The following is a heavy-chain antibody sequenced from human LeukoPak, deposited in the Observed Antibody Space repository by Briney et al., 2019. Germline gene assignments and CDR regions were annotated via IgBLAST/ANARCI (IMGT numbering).Heavy chain of an antibody. CDR2: IYYSGST. D-gene: IGHD6-13*01. V-gene: IGHV4-39*07. CDR3: ARDLAAARFDP. Sequence: PSETLSLTCTVSGGSITTSSYYWGWIRQPPGKGLEWIGSIYYSGSTYYNPSLKSRVTISVDTSKNQFSLKLSSVTAADTAVYYCARDLAAARFDPWGQGTLVTVSS. CDR1: GGSITTSSYY. J-gene: IGHJ5*02.